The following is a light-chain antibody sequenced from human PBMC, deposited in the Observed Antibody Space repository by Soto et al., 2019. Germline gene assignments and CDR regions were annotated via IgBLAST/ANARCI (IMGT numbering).Light chain of an antibody. CDR3: QQYNNYLRT. CDR2: AAS. J-gene: IGKJ4*02. CDR1: QNIKNY. V-gene: IGKV1-17*01. Sequence: DIPMTQSPSSLSASVGDRVTITCRASQNIKNYLNWYQQKPGKAPKLLIFAASSLQSGVPSRFSGSGSGTEFTLTISSLQPDDFATYYCQQYNNYLRTFGEGTKVDIK.